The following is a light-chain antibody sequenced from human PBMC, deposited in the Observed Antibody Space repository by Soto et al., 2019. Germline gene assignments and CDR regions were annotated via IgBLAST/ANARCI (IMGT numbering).Light chain of an antibody. CDR3: QQYNTYTWT. J-gene: IGKJ1*01. CDR2: DAS. V-gene: IGKV1-5*01. CDR1: QTISSW. Sequence: DILMTQSPSTLSASVGDRVTITCRASQTISSWLAWYQQKPGKAPKLLIYDASSLESAVPSRFSGGGSGTEFTLTISSLQPDDFATYYCQQYNTYTWTFGQGTKV.